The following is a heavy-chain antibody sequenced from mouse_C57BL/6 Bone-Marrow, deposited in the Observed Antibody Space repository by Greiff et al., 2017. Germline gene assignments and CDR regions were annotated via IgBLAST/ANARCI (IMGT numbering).Heavy chain of an antibody. CDR3: TTRVSSYED. Sequence: EVQLQQSGAELVRPGASVKLSCTASGFNIKDDYMHWVKQRPEQGLEWIGWIDPENGDTEYASKFQGKATITADTSSNTAYLQLSSLTSEDTAVYYSTTRVSSYEDWGQGTTLTVSS. J-gene: IGHJ2*01. V-gene: IGHV14-4*01. CDR1: GFNIKDDY. CDR2: IDPENGDT. D-gene: IGHD1-1*01.